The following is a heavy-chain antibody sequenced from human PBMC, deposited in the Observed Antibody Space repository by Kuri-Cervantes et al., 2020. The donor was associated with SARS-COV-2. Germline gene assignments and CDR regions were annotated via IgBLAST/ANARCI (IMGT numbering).Heavy chain of an antibody. D-gene: IGHD2-2*01. CDR2: LDHSGKA. J-gene: IGHJ4*02. CDR1: GGSLNNFY. V-gene: IGHV4-34*01. CDR3: AREGYCSSVSCFLFDY. Sequence: SQTLSLTCAVYGGSLNNFYWSWIRQSPGKGPEWIGELDHSGKANYNPSLKSRVTISVDKSKNQFSLKLNSVTAADTAVYYCAREGYCSSVSCFLFDYWGQGMLVTVSS.